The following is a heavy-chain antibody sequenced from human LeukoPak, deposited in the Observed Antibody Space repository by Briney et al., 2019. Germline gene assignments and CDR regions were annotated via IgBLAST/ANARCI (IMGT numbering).Heavy chain of an antibody. J-gene: IGHJ3*02. Sequence: SETLSLTCTVSGGSISSSSYYWGWIRQTPGKGLEWIESFRYSGNTYYNPSLKSRVTISVDTSKNQFSLKLRSVTAADTAVYYCARRLNPRFGESRRAVVTANRAFDIWGQGTMVTVSS. D-gene: IGHD2-21*02. CDR3: ARRLNPRFGESRRAVVTANRAFDI. CDR2: FRYSGNT. CDR1: GGSISSSSYY. V-gene: IGHV4-39*01.